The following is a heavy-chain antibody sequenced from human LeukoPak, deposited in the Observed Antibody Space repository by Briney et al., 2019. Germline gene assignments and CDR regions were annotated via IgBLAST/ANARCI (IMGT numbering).Heavy chain of an antibody. CDR1: GGSISSYY. J-gene: IGHJ6*03. Sequence: SETLSFTCTVSGGSISSYYWSWIRQPPGKGLEWIGYIYYSGSTNYNPSLKSRVTISVGTSKNQFSLKLSSVTAADTAVYYCASDPHCSSTSCYKYYYYMDVWGKGTTVTVSS. CDR2: IYYSGST. V-gene: IGHV4-59*08. CDR3: ASDPHCSSTSCYKYYYYMDV. D-gene: IGHD2-2*02.